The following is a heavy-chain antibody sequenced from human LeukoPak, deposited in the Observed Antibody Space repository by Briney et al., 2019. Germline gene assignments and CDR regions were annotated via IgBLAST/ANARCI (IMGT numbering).Heavy chain of an antibody. J-gene: IGHJ4*02. CDR3: ARGGFGELRYFDY. D-gene: IGHD3-10*01. CDR2: IYYSGST. Sequence: PSETLSLTCTVSGGSISSYYWSWIRQPPGKGLEWIGYIYYSGSTNYNPSLKSRVTISVDTSKNQFSLKLSSVTAADTAVYYCARGGFGELRYFDYWGQGTLVTDSS. CDR1: GGSISSYY. V-gene: IGHV4-59*01.